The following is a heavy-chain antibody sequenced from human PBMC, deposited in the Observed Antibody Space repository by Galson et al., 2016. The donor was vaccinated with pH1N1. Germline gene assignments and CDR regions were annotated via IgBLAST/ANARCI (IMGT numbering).Heavy chain of an antibody. D-gene: IGHD1-7*01. CDR3: TRARVGNYCFDY. J-gene: IGHJ4*02. CDR1: GFTFGDYA. V-gene: IGHV3-23*01. CDR2: ISTSSGTT. Sequence: SLRLSCAASGFTFGDYAMRWVRQAPGKGLEYVSSISTSSGTTYYGDSVRGRFTITRDNSKNTVYLQMNSLRAEDTAIYYCTRARVGNYCFDYWGQGSLVTVSS.